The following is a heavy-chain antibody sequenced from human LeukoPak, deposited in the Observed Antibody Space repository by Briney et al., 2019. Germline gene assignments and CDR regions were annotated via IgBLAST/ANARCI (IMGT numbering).Heavy chain of an antibody. D-gene: IGHD6-6*01. CDR2: IFPDDSEI. CDR3: ARDGGSSSWFDY. CDR1: GYTFTNYW. V-gene: IGHV5-51*01. J-gene: IGHJ4*02. Sequence: GESLKISCMVSGYTFTNYWIDRVRQMPGKGLEWMGVIFPDDSEIRYSPSFQGQVTISADKSISTAYLQWSGLKASDTAMYYCARDGGSSSWFDYWGQGTLVTVSS.